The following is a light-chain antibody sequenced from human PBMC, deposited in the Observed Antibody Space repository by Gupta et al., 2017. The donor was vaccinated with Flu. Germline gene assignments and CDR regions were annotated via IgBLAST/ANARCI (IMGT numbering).Light chain of an antibody. CDR3: QHSDNSPMYT. V-gene: IGKV1-33*01. J-gene: IGKJ2*01. Sequence: TGVPSRFSGSGYGTDFTLTISSRQPEDIASYYCQHSDNSPMYTFGQGTKMEIK.